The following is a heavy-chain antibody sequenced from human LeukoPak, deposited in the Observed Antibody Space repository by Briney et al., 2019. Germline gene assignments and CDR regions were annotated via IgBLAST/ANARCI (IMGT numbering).Heavy chain of an antibody. J-gene: IGHJ4*01. CDR2: VNQGGSQK. Sequence: GGSLRLSCSASGFTFNKYWMSWIRQLPGQGLEWVANVNQGGSQKYYVDSVKGRFTNSRDNARNLLYLQMNSLRDEDTAVYYCVRDVSSGWAFDYWGHGTLVTVSS. CDR3: VRDVSSGWAFDY. CDR1: GFTFNKYW. D-gene: IGHD6-19*01. V-gene: IGHV3-7*01.